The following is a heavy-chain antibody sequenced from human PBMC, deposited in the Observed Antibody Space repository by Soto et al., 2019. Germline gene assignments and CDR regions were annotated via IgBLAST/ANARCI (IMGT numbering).Heavy chain of an antibody. Sequence: QVQLQQWGAGLLKPSETLSLTCAVYGGSFSGYYWSWIRQPPGKGLEWIGEINHSGSTNYNPSLKSRVTISVDTSKNQFSLKLSSVTAADTAVYYCARGGAYCSSTSCSRRYYYYYYMDVWGKGTTVTVSS. CDR3: ARGGAYCSSTSCSRRYYYYYYMDV. D-gene: IGHD2-2*01. J-gene: IGHJ6*03. V-gene: IGHV4-34*01. CDR1: GGSFSGYY. CDR2: INHSGST.